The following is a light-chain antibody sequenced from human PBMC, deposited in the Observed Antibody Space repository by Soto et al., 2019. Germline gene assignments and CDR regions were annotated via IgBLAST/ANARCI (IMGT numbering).Light chain of an antibody. V-gene: IGKV3-20*01. Sequence: EIVSTQSPATLCLSPGERATLSCRASQSVSSSYLAWYQQKPCQAHRLLIYGASSRATGIPDRFSGSGSGTDFTLTISRLEPEDFAVYYCQQYGSSPTWTFGQGTKVDIK. CDR1: QSVSSSY. CDR2: GAS. CDR3: QQYGSSPTWT. J-gene: IGKJ1*01.